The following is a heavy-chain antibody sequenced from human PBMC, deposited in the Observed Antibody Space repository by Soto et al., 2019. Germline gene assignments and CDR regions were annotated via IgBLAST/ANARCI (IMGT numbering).Heavy chain of an antibody. CDR2: LYDADGS. D-gene: IGHD1-1*01. V-gene: IGHV3-53*01. CDR1: GLTISGKKY. Sequence: DVQLVESGGGLIQPGGSLRLSCAAFGLTISGKKYVAWVRQAPGKGLEWGFALYDADGSFYADSLKGRFTTSSDSSKTTVYLQMNDLRPDDTAVYYCATWHEREHAYDVWGQGTKVTVSS. J-gene: IGHJ3*01. CDR3: ATWHEREHAYDV.